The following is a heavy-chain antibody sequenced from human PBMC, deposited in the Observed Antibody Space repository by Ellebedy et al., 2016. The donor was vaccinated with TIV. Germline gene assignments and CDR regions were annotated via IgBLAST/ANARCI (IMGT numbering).Heavy chain of an antibody. CDR1: GGSISSSSYY. D-gene: IGHD3-10*01. Sequence: MPSETLSLTCTVSGGSISSSSYYWGWIRQPPGKGLEWIGSIYYSGSPSYNPSLKSRFTISVDPSKNHFSLKLSSVTAADTAVYYCARAAYGSGSSIFDYWGQGTLVTVSS. J-gene: IGHJ4*02. CDR2: IYYSGSP. CDR3: ARAAYGSGSSIFDY. V-gene: IGHV4-39*02.